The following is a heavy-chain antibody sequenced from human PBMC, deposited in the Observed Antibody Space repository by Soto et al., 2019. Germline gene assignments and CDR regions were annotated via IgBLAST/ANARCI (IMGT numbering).Heavy chain of an antibody. V-gene: IGHV1-2*04. CDR2: INPNSGGT. CDR1: GYTFTGYY. Sequence: ASVKVSCKASGYTFTGYYMHWVRQAPGQGLEWMGWINPNSGGTNYAQKFQGWVTMTRDTSISTAYMELSRLRSDDTAVYYCARGVGYCSSTSCYEDYYYGMDVWGQGTTVTVSS. CDR3: ARGVGYCSSTSCYEDYYYGMDV. D-gene: IGHD2-2*01. J-gene: IGHJ6*02.